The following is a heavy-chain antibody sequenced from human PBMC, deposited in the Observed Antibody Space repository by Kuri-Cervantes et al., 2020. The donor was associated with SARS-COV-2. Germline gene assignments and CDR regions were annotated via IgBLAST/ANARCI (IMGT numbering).Heavy chain of an antibody. CDR3: AKAGENYYYYYMDV. CDR2: IRYDGSNK. D-gene: IGHD3-16*01. Sequence: GGSLRLSCAASGFTFSSYGMHWVRQAPGKGLEWVAFIRYDGSNKYYADSVKGRFTISRGNAKNSLYLQMNSLRAEDTAVYYCAKAGENYYYYYMDVWGKGTTVTVSS. J-gene: IGHJ6*03. V-gene: IGHV3-30*02. CDR1: GFTFSSYG.